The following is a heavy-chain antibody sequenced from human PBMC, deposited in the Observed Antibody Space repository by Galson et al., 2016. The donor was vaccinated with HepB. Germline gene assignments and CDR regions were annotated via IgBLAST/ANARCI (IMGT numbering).Heavy chain of an antibody. D-gene: IGHD4-11*01. CDR2: IGPYDEGT. V-gene: IGHV3-23*01. CDR1: GFTFSSYA. Sequence: SLRLPCAASGFTFSSYAMSWVRQAPGKGLEWVSAIGPYDEGTYYGDSVRGRFTISRDNSKNTLYLQMNSLRAEDTAIYYCATGGDYDNWGQGTLVTVSS. J-gene: IGHJ4*02. CDR3: ATGGDYDN.